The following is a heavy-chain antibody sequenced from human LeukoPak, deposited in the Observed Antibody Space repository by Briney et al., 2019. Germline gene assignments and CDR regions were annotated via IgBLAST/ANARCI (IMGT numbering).Heavy chain of an antibody. CDR2: ISAYNGNT. Sequence: ASVKVSCKASGYTFTSYSISWVRQAPGQGLEWMGWISAYNGNTNYAQKLQGRVTMTTDTSTSTAYMELRSLRSDDTAVYYCARDSSLNIAAAGTFDYWGQGTLVTVSS. CDR3: ARDSSLNIAAAGTFDY. J-gene: IGHJ4*02. CDR1: GYTFTSYS. V-gene: IGHV1-18*01. D-gene: IGHD6-13*01.